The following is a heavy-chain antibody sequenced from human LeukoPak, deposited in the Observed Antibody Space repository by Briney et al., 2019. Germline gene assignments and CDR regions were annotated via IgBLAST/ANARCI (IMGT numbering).Heavy chain of an antibody. Sequence: PGGSLRLSCAASGFTFSSYSMNWVRQAPGKGLEWVSSISSSSSYIYYADSVKGRFTISRDNAKNSLYLQMNSLRAEDTAVYYCAREIYSSSWYRAFRSRAFDIWGQGTMVTVSS. J-gene: IGHJ3*02. D-gene: IGHD6-13*01. V-gene: IGHV3-21*01. CDR1: GFTFSSYS. CDR3: AREIYSSSWYRAFRSRAFDI. CDR2: ISSSSSYI.